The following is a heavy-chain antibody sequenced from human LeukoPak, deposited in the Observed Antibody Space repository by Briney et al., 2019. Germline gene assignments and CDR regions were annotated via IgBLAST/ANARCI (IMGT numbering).Heavy chain of an antibody. D-gene: IGHD6-19*01. J-gene: IGHJ4*02. V-gene: IGHV1-46*01. CDR3: ARGGHGTSVAVAGTGDY. Sequence: GASVKVSCKASGYIFTGYYIHWVRQAPGQGLEWMGIINPSGGSTIYSQKFQGRVTMTTDMSTSTVYMELTSLRSEDTAVYYCARGGHGTSVAVAGTGDYWGQGSLVTVSS. CDR1: GYIFTGYY. CDR2: INPSGGST.